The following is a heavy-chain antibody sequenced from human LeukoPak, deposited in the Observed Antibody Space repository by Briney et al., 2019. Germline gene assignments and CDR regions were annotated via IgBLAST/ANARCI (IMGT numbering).Heavy chain of an antibody. Sequence: ASVKVSCKASGYTFTNYDINWVRQATGQGLEWMGWMNPNSGNTGYAQKFQGRVTMTRNTSISTAYMELSSLRSEDTAVYYCAKIIWFGESNWFDPWGQGTLVTVSS. J-gene: IGHJ5*02. CDR2: MNPNSGNT. CDR1: GYTFTNYD. D-gene: IGHD3-10*01. V-gene: IGHV1-8*01. CDR3: AKIIWFGESNWFDP.